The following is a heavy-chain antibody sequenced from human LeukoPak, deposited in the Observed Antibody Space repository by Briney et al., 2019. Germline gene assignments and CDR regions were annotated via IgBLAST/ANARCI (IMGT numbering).Heavy chain of an antibody. D-gene: IGHD5-18*01. J-gene: IGHJ5*02. CDR1: GYTFTGYY. CDR3: ARWDTAMVYNWFDP. Sequence: ASVKVSCKASGYTFTGYYMHWVRQAPGQGLEWMGWINPNSGGTNYAQKFQGWVTMTRDTSISTAYMELSRLRSDDTAVYYCARWDTAMVYNWFDPWGQGTLVTVSS. CDR2: INPNSGGT. V-gene: IGHV1-2*04.